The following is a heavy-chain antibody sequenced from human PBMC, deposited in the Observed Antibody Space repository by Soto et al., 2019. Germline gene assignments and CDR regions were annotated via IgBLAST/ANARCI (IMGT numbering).Heavy chain of an antibody. D-gene: IGHD1-1*01. Sequence: QLQLQESGPGLVKPSETLSLTCTVSGGSISSTRYYWGWIRQPPGKGLEWIGTTYYTGSTYYNPSLKSRVTISEDMSKNQCALKVRSVTAADTAVYYCVSGPGTTADYWGQGTLVTVSS. V-gene: IGHV4-39*01. CDR1: GGSISSTRYY. CDR2: TYYTGST. CDR3: VSGPGTTADY. J-gene: IGHJ4*02.